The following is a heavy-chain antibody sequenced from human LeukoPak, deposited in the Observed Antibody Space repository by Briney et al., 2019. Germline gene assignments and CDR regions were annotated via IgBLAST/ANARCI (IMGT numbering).Heavy chain of an antibody. J-gene: IGHJ4*02. CDR1: GGSFSGYY. CDR2: INHSGST. Sequence: SETLSLTCAVYGGSFSGYYWSWIRQPPGKGLEWIGEINHSGSTNYNPSLKSRVTISVDTSKNQFSLKLSSVTAADTAVYYCARPLRDRLDYWGQGTLVTVSS. CDR3: ARPLRDRLDY. V-gene: IGHV4-34*01.